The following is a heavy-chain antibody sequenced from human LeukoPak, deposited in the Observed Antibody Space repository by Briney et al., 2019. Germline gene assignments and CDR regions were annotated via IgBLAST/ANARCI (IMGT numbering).Heavy chain of an antibody. CDR1: GFTFSDYS. D-gene: IGHD5-18*01. J-gene: IGHJ4*02. CDR3: ARVMRRVDTAMVDY. Sequence: GGSLRLSCAASGFTFSDYSMNWVRQAPGKGLEWVSFISSSIYYADSVKGRFTISRDNAKNSLYLQMNSLRAEDTAVYYCARVMRRVDTAMVDYWGQGTLVTVSS. CDR2: ISSSI. V-gene: IGHV3-21*01.